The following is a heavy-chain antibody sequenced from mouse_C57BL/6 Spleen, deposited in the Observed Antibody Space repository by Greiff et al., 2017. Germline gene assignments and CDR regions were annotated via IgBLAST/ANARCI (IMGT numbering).Heavy chain of an antibody. Sequence: QVQLQQSGPGLVAPSQSLSITCTVSGFSLTSYAISWVRQPPGKGLEWLGVIWTGGGTNYNSALKSRLSISKDNSKSQVFLKMNSLQTDDTARYYCAINDYDAVYYAMDYWGQGTSVTVSS. J-gene: IGHJ4*01. CDR1: GFSLTSYA. V-gene: IGHV2-9-1*01. CDR3: AINDYDAVYYAMDY. D-gene: IGHD2-4*01. CDR2: IWTGGGT.